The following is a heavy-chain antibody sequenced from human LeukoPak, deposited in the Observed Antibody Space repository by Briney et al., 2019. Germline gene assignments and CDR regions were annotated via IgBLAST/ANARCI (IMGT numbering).Heavy chain of an antibody. CDR1: RFTSSSYS. J-gene: IGHJ5*02. V-gene: IGHV3-21*01. D-gene: IGHD5-18*01. CDR3: ARESWSGYSLFDP. Sequence: GGPLRLSCAASRFTSSSYSVNWVRQAPGKGLEWVSSISSSSSYIYYADSVKGRFTISRDNAKNSLYLQMNSLRAEDTAVYYCARESWSGYSLFDPWGQGTLVTVSS. CDR2: ISSSSSYI.